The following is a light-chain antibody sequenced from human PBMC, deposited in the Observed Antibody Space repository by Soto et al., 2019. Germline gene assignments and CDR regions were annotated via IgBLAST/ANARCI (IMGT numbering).Light chain of an antibody. CDR2: DVS. CDR3: SSYSITSTPFV. V-gene: IGLV2-14*01. CDR1: SSDVGGYNF. Sequence: QSALTQPASVSGSPGQSITISCTGTSSDVGGYNFVSWYQQHPGKVPKLMIYDVSNRPSGVSNRFSGSKSGNTASLTISGLQAEDEADYYCSSYSITSTPFVFGPGTKVTVL. J-gene: IGLJ1*01.